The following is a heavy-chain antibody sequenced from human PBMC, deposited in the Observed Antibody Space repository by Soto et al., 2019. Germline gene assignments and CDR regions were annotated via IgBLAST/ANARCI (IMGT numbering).Heavy chain of an antibody. D-gene: IGHD6-19*01. CDR2: IYYSGST. V-gene: IGHV4-59*01. CDR3: ARAVRSSGWYNWFDP. Sequence: SETLSLTCTFSGGSISSYYWSWIRQPPGKGLEWIGYIYYSGSTNYNPSLKSRVTISVDTSKNQFPLKLSSVTAADTAVYYCARAVRSSGWYNWFDPWGQGTLVTVSS. CDR1: GGSISSYY. J-gene: IGHJ5*02.